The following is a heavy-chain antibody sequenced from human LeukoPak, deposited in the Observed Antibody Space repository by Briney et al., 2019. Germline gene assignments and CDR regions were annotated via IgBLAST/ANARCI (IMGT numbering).Heavy chain of an antibody. CDR1: GFTFSSYW. J-gene: IGHJ4*02. D-gene: IGHD4-23*01. CDR3: ARDSKDYGGNGIDY. CDR2: IYSGGST. V-gene: IGHV3-53*01. Sequence: GGSLRLSCAASGFTFSSYWMSWVRQAPGKGLEWVSVIYSGGSTYYADSVKGRFTISRDNSKNTLYLQMNSLRAEDTAVYYCARDSKDYGGNGIDYWGQGTLVTVSS.